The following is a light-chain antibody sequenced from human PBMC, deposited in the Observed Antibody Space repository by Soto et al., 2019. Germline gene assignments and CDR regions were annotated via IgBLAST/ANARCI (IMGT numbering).Light chain of an antibody. CDR1: QSLSNNR. V-gene: IGKV3-20*01. CDR3: QQYYTSRRA. Sequence: EFVLTQSPGTLSLSPGERATLSCRASQSLSNNRLAWYQQRPGQSPRLLIYDASTRATGIPDRFSVSGSGTDFTLTISRLETEDFAVYYCQQYYTSRRAFGQGTKLEIK. CDR2: DAS. J-gene: IGKJ2*01.